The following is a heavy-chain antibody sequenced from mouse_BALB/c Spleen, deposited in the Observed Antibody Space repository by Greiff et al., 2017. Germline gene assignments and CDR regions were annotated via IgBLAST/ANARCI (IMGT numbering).Heavy chain of an antibody. CDR3: ASTMITTRFDY. Sequence: VQLQQSGAELARPGASVKLSCKASGYTFTSYWMQWVKQRPGQGLEWIGAIYPGDGDTRYTQKFKGKATLTADKSSSTAYMQLSSLASEDSAVYYCASTMITTRFDYWGQGTTLTVSS. J-gene: IGHJ2*01. CDR2: IYPGDGDT. D-gene: IGHD2-4*01. V-gene: IGHV1-87*01. CDR1: GYTFTSYW.